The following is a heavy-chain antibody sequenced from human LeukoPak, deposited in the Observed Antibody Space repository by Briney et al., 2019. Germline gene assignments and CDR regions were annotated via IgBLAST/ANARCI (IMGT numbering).Heavy chain of an antibody. CDR1: GYTFTGYY. CDR2: INPNSGGT. Sequence: GASVKVSCKASGYTFTGYYMHWVRQAPGQGLEWMGRINPNSGGTNYAQKFQGRVTMTRDTSISTAYMELSSLISEDTAVYYCARVFARGGEISGSYYYYWGQGTLVTVSS. CDR3: ARVFARGGEISGSYYYY. D-gene: IGHD3-10*01. V-gene: IGHV1-2*06. J-gene: IGHJ4*02.